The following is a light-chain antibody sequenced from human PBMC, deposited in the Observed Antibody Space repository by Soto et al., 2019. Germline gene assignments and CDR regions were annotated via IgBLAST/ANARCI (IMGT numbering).Light chain of an antibody. CDR2: KAS. CDR3: QQYTTYSPT. J-gene: IGKJ1*01. CDR1: QSISGW. V-gene: IGKV1-5*03. Sequence: IPITQSPSTLSAFVGDRVTIPCRASQSISGWLAWYQQKPGKAPHLLIYKASSLESGVPSRFSGSGSGTEFTLTISSLQPDDFATYYCQQYTTYSPTFGQGTKVDI.